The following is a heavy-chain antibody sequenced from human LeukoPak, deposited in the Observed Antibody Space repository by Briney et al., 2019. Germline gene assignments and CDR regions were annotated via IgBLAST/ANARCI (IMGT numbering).Heavy chain of an antibody. CDR3: ARVSTNSRVGGYDPQWYFDL. V-gene: IGHV1-18*04. D-gene: IGHD5-12*01. J-gene: IGHJ2*01. CDR1: GYTFINYG. CDR2: ISGYNGNT. Sequence: GASVKVSCKASGYTFINYGFTWVRQAPGQGLEWMGWISGYNGNTNYLQKFQGRVTVTTDTSTNTVYMELRSLSSDDTAVYYCARVSTNSRVGGYDPQWYFDLWGRGTLVTVSS.